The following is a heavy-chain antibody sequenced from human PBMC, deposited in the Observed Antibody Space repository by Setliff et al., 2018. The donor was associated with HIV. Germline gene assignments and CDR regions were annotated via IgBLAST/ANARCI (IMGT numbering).Heavy chain of an antibody. Sequence: PGGSLRLSCAASGFTFSASVMHWVRQASGKGLEWVGLIRAQANNYATTYTASVKGRFTISRDDSKNTAYLQMNSLKTEDTAVYFCTSFSSDYGLDVWGQGTTVTVSS. D-gene: IGHD6-25*01. CDR1: GFTFSASV. CDR2: IRAQANNYAT. V-gene: IGHV3-73*01. CDR3: TSFSSDYGLDV. J-gene: IGHJ6*02.